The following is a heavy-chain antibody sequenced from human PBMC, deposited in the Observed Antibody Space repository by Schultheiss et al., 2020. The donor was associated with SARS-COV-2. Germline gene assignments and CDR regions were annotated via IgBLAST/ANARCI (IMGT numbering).Heavy chain of an antibody. Sequence: GESLKISCAASGFTFSSYAMSWVRQAPGKGLEWVSAISGSGGSTYYADSVKGRFTISRDNSKNTLYLQMNSLRAEDTAVYYCARDPVDIVVDEYPDSPPFDYWGQGTLVTVSS. J-gene: IGHJ4*02. V-gene: IGHV3-23*01. CDR1: GFTFSSYA. CDR3: ARDPVDIVVDEYPDSPPFDY. CDR2: ISGSGGST. D-gene: IGHD2-2*03.